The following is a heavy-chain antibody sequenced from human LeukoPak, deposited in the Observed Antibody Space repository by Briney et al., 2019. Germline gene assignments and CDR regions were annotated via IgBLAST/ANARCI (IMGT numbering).Heavy chain of an antibody. V-gene: IGHV4-59*01. D-gene: IGHD4-17*01. J-gene: IGHJ4*02. CDR2: IYYSGST. CDR1: GGSISSYY. Sequence: SETLSLTCTVSGGSISSYYWSWIRQPPGKGLEWIGYIYYSGSTNYNPSLKSRVTISVDTSKNQFSLKLSSVTAADTAVYYCGRGGYGEFDYWGQGALVTVSS. CDR3: GRGGYGEFDY.